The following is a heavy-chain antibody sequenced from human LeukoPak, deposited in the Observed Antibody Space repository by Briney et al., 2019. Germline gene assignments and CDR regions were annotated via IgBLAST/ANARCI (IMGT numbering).Heavy chain of an antibody. CDR1: GGSISSYY. Sequence: SETLSLTYTVSGGSISSYYWSWIRQPPGKGLECIGYIYYSGSTNYNPSLKSRVTISVDTSKNQFSLRLSSVTAADTAVYYCARRTYDLWSGDYTGAFDIWGQGTMVTVSS. CDR2: IYYSGST. V-gene: IGHV4-59*01. D-gene: IGHD3-3*01. CDR3: ARRTYDLWSGDYTGAFDI. J-gene: IGHJ3*02.